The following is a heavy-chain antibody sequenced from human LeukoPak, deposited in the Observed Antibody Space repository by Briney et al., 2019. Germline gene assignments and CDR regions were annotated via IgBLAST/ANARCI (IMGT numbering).Heavy chain of an antibody. CDR3: ARDIVATNFDY. CDR1: GFTASSNY. CDR2: IYSSGST. D-gene: IGHD5-12*01. J-gene: IGHJ4*02. V-gene: IGHV3-66*01. Sequence: AGGSLRLSCAASGFTASSNYMSGVRQAPRKGLEWISVIYSSGSTYYADSVKGRSTNSRDNSKNTLYLQMNSLRAEDTAVYYCARDIVATNFDYWGQGTLVTVAS.